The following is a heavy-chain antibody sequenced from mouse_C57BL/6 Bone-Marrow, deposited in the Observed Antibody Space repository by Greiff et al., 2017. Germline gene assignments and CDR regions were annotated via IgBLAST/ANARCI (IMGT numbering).Heavy chain of an antibody. Sequence: VKLQASGPGILQSSQTLSLTCSFSGFSLSTSGMGVSWIRQPSGKGLEWLAHIYWDDDKRYNPSLQSQLTISKDTSRNQVFLKITSVDTADTATYYCARNYYDYPNAMDDWGQGTSVTVSS. D-gene: IGHD2-4*01. CDR2: IYWDDDK. CDR3: ARNYYDYPNAMDD. CDR1: GFSLSTSGMG. J-gene: IGHJ4*01. V-gene: IGHV8-12*01.